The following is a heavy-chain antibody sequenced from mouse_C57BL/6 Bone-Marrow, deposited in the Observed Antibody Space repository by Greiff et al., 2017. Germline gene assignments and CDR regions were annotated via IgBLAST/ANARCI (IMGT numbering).Heavy chain of an antibody. J-gene: IGHJ2*01. V-gene: IGHV5-6*01. D-gene: IGHD1-1*01. CDR2: ISSGGSYT. Sequence: EVKLMESGGDLVKPGGSLKLSCAASGFTFSSYGMSWVRQTPDKRLEWVATISSGGSYTYYPDSVKGRFTISRDNAKNTLYLQMSSLKSEDTAMYYCARNPYGSSYRYFDYWGQGTTLTVSS. CDR1: GFTFSSYG. CDR3: ARNPYGSSYRYFDY.